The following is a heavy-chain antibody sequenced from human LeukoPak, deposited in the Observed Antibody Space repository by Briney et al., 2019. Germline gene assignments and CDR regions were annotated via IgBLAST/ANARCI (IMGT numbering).Heavy chain of an antibody. J-gene: IGHJ4*02. D-gene: IGHD5-12*01. CDR1: GFTFSSYA. Sequence: PGGTLRLSCAASGFTFSSYAMSWVRQAPGKGLEWVSAISGSGGSTYYADSVKGRFTISRDNSKNTLYLQMNSLRAEDTAVYYCANGYNGYDQPFDYWGQGTLVTVSS. CDR3: ANGYNGYDQPFDY. V-gene: IGHV3-23*01. CDR2: ISGSGGST.